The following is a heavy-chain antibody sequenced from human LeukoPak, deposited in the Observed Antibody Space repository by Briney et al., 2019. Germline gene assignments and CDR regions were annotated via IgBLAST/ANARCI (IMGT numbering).Heavy chain of an antibody. J-gene: IGHJ4*02. D-gene: IGHD3-22*01. CDR3: ARDRSGMIVVVHFDY. CDR2: ISSSSSYI. CDR1: GFTFSSYS. Sequence: GGSLRLSCAASGFTFSSYSMNWVCQAPGKGLEWVSSISSSSSYIYYADSVKGRFTISRDNAKNSLYLQMNSLRAEDTAVYYCARDRSGMIVVVHFDYWGQGTLVTVSS. V-gene: IGHV3-21*01.